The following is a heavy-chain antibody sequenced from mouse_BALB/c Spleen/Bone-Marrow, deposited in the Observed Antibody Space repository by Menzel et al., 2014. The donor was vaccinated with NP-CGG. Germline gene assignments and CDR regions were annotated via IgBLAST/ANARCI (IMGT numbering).Heavy chain of an antibody. CDR1: GYTFTSYW. CDR2: INPSTGYT. V-gene: IGHV1-7*01. Sequence: VQLMESGAELAKPGASVMMSCKASGYTFTSYWMHWVKQRPGQALEWIGYINPSTGYTEFNQKFKDKATLTADKSSSTAYMHLSSLTSEDSAVYYCARGATVVARYFDSWGQGTTLTVSS. D-gene: IGHD1-1*01. J-gene: IGHJ2*01. CDR3: ARGATVVARYFDS.